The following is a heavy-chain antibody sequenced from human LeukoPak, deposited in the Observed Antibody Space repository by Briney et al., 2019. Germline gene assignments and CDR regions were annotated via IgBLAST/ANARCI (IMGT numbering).Heavy chain of an antibody. J-gene: IGHJ6*02. Sequence: ASVKVSCKVFGYTATNFDINWVRQATGQGFGWMGWMTLNSGRTGYRREFQGRVTMTTDTSTNTAYMELSSLRSDDTAVYYCGRGYAMDVWGQGTTVIVSS. CDR1: GYTATNFD. CDR2: MTLNSGRT. CDR3: GRGYAMDV. V-gene: IGHV1-8*01.